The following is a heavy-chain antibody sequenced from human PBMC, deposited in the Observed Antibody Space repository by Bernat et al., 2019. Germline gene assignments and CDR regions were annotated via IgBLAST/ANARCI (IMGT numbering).Heavy chain of an antibody. Sequence: EVQLVESGGGLVQPGRSLRLSCTASGFTFGDYAMSWVRQAPGKGLVWVGFIRSKAYGGTKEYAASVKGRFTISRDDSKSIAYLQMNSLKTEDTAVYYCTREVTFWSGYQSYYYYYYMDVWGKGTTVTVSS. D-gene: IGHD3-3*01. V-gene: IGHV3-49*04. CDR3: TREVTFWSGYQSYYYYYYMDV. CDR1: GFTFGDYA. J-gene: IGHJ6*03. CDR2: IRSKAYGGTK.